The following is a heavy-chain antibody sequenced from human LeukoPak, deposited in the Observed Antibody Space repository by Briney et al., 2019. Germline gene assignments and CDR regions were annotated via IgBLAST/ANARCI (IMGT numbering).Heavy chain of an antibody. CDR3: ASRRSSWTRGYYYYMDV. Sequence: SETLSLTCTVSGGSISSSPYYWGWIRQPPGKGLEWIGSIYYSGTTHYNPSLESRVTISVDTSKNQFSLKLSSVTAADTAVYYCASRRSSWTRGYYYYMDVWGKGTTVTVSS. J-gene: IGHJ6*03. CDR1: GGSISSSPYY. D-gene: IGHD6-13*01. CDR2: IYYSGTT. V-gene: IGHV4-39*07.